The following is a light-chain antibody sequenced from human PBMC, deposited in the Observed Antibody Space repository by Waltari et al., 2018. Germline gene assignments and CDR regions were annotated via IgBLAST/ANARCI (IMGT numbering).Light chain of an antibody. CDR3: SSYTTSSAPGV. Sequence: QSALTQPASVSGSPGQSITISCSGTDSHVGAYDFVSWYQPHPGKAPHLIIYEVSNRPAGISNRFSASKSGNTASLTISVLQAEDEADYYCSSYTTSSAPGVFGTGTRVTVL. J-gene: IGLJ1*01. V-gene: IGLV2-14*01. CDR2: EVS. CDR1: DSHVGAYDF.